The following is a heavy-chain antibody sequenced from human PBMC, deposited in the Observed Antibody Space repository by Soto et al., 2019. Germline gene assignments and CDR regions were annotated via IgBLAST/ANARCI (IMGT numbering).Heavy chain of an antibody. J-gene: IGHJ5*02. D-gene: IGHD2-15*01. V-gene: IGHV4-30-2*01. CDR1: GGSISSGGYS. CDR2: IYHSGST. Sequence: PSETLSLTCAVSGGSISSGGYSWSWIRQPPGKGLEWIGYIYHSGSTYYNPSLKSRVTISVDTSKNQFSLKLSSVTAADTAVYYCGVRAGFAGRSRDSSGGSYTGAWFDPWGQGTLVTVSS. CDR3: GVRAGFAGRSRDSSGGSYTGAWFDP.